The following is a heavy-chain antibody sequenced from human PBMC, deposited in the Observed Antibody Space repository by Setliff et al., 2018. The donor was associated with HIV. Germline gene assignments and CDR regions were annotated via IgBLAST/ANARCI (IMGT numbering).Heavy chain of an antibody. J-gene: IGHJ4*02. CDR2: ISTSGST. D-gene: IGHD6-13*01. CDR3: AKMVEQQLPPLY. CDR1: GGSINSYY. V-gene: IGHV4-4*08. Sequence: PSETLSLTCTVSGGSINSYYWSWIRQPPGKALEWIGYISTSGSTNYNPSLKSRVTISVDTSKNQFSLKLTSVTAADTAVYYCAKMVEQQLPPLYWGQGTLVTVTS.